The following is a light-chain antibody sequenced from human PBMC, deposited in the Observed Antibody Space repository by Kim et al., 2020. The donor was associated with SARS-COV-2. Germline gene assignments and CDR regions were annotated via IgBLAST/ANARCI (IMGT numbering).Light chain of an antibody. Sequence: QSALTQPASVSGSPGQSITISCTGTSSDVSAYNYASWYQQHPGKAPKLMIYDVSKWPSGVSNRFSGSKSGNTASLTISGLQAEDEADYYCSSYTSSSTYVFGTGTKVTVL. CDR2: DVS. CDR1: SSDVSAYNY. V-gene: IGLV2-14*01. J-gene: IGLJ1*01. CDR3: SSYTSSSTYV.